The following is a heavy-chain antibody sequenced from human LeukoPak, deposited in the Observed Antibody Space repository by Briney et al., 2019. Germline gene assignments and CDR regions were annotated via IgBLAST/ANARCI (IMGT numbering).Heavy chain of an antibody. D-gene: IGHD6-25*01. Sequence: PSETLSLTCTVSGGSISSYYWSWIRQPPGKGLEWIGYIYYSGSTNYNPSLKSRVTISVDTSKNQFSLTLSSVTAADTAVYYCAKDHGYYFDYWGQGNLVTVSS. J-gene: IGHJ4*02. CDR1: GGSISSYY. V-gene: IGHV4-59*01. CDR3: AKDHGYYFDY. CDR2: IYYSGST.